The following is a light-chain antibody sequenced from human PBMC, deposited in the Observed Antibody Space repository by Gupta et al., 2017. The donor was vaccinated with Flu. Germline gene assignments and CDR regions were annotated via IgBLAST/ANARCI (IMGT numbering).Light chain of an antibody. Sequence: VIISGSGSSSSVGSNTVTWYHQFPKTAPRLLIYNNNQRPSGVPDRFSGAKSGTSASLAISGLQAEDEADYYCSAWDDSLNGRVFGGGTKLAVL. J-gene: IGLJ3*02. CDR3: SAWDDSLNGRV. CDR2: NNN. CDR1: SSSVGSNT. V-gene: IGLV1-44*01.